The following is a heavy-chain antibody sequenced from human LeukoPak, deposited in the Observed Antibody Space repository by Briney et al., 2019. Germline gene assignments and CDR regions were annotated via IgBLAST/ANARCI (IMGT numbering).Heavy chain of an antibody. CDR1: GFTLSRYW. J-gene: IGHJ4*02. V-gene: IGHV3-74*01. Sequence: PGGSLRLSCAASGFTLSRYWMHWVRQAPGEGLVWVSRINSDGSKTDYADFVKGRFTISRDNVENTVHLQMSSLRAEDTAVYYCARICSGTGCLISAWGQGTLVTVSS. CDR3: ARICSGTGCLISA. D-gene: IGHD2-2*01. CDR2: INSDGSKT.